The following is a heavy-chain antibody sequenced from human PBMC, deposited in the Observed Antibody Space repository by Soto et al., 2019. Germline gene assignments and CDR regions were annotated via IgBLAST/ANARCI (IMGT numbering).Heavy chain of an antibody. CDR1: GFTFSIYA. CDR3: VLRGTATVAFDI. V-gene: IGHV3-30-3*01. CDR2: ISHDGNNR. D-gene: IGHD1-7*01. Sequence: QVQVVESGGGVVQPGRSLRLSCAASGFTFSIYAMHWVRQAPGKGLEWLASISHDGNNRYYAGSVRGRFTISRDNSRNTMYLQTNSLRRDDTAVYSSVLRGTATVAFDIWGQGTMVTVSS. J-gene: IGHJ3*02.